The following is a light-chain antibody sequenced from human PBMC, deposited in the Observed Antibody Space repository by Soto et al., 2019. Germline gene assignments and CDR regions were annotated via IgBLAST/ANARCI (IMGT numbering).Light chain of an antibody. Sequence: DIQMTQSPSTLSASVGDRDNITCRASQSISSWLAWYQQKPGKAPKLLIYKASTLQSGVPSRFSGSRSGTEFTLAISSLQPDDSATYYCQQYNDNWTFGQGT. J-gene: IGKJ1*01. CDR3: QQYNDNWT. CDR1: QSISSW. CDR2: KAS. V-gene: IGKV1-5*03.